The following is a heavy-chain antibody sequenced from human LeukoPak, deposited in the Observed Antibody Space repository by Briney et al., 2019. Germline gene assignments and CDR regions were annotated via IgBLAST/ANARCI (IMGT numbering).Heavy chain of an antibody. CDR1: GGTFNNSA. V-gene: IGHV1-69*05. J-gene: IGHJ5*02. CDR3: ARDVHGDYGSGWFDP. Sequence: SVRVSCKTSGGTFNNSAISWVRQAPGQGLEWLGGIMPLFGTAGYAQKFQGRVTITKDESTRTVYLELTSLTSDDTAVYYCARDVHGDYGSGWFDPWGQGTLVSVSS. D-gene: IGHD4-17*01. CDR2: IMPLFGTA.